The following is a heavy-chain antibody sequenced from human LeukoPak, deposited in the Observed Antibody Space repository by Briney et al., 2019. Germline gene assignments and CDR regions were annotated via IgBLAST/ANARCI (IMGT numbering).Heavy chain of an antibody. CDR1: GGTFNNSA. V-gene: IGHV1-69*05. J-gene: IGHJ5*02. CDR3: ARDVHGDYGSGWFDP. Sequence: SVRVSCKTSGGTFNNSAISWVRQAPGQGLEWLGGIMPLFGTAGYAQKFQGRVTITKDESTRTVYLELTSLTSDDTAVYYCARDVHGDYGSGWFDPWGQGTLVSVSS. D-gene: IGHD4-17*01. CDR2: IMPLFGTA.